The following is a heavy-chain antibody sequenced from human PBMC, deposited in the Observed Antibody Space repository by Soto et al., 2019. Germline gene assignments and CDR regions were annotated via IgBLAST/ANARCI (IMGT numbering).Heavy chain of an antibody. J-gene: IGHJ3*02. V-gene: IGHV3-23*01. CDR2: ISGSGGST. CDR3: AKVAVGVNGDEHHALDI. Sequence: PGGSLTLSCAASGFPFSSYAMSWVRQAPGKGLEWVSAISGSGGSTYYADSVKGRFTISRDNSKNTLYLQMNSLRAEDTAVYYSAKVAVGVNGDEHHALDIWGQGTMVTDSS. CDR1: GFPFSSYA. D-gene: IGHD3-10*01.